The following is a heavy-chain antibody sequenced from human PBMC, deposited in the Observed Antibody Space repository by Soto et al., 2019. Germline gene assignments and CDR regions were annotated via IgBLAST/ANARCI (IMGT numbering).Heavy chain of an antibody. Sequence: QVQLVQSGAEVKKPGSSVKVSCKASGGTFSSYAISWVRQAPGQGLEWMGGIIPIFGTANYAQKFQGRVTITADESTSTAYMELSSRRSEDTAVYYCASGSCSGGSCYYYYYGMDVWGQGTTVTVSS. D-gene: IGHD2-15*01. CDR2: IIPIFGTA. J-gene: IGHJ6*02. CDR1: GGTFSSYA. CDR3: ASGSCSGGSCYYYYYGMDV. V-gene: IGHV1-69*01.